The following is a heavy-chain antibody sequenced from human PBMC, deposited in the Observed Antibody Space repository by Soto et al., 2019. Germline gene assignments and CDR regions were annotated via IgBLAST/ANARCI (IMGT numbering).Heavy chain of an antibody. J-gene: IGHJ4*02. V-gene: IGHV4-34*01. Sequence: SETLSLTCAVYGGSFSGYYWSWIRQPPGKGMEWIGEINHSGSTNYNPSLKSRVTISVDTSKNQFSLKLSFVTAADTAVYYCARGLGNYYDSRLTVYYFDYRGQGTLVTVSS. CDR2: INHSGST. CDR3: ARGLGNYYDSRLTVYYFDY. D-gene: IGHD3-22*01. CDR1: GGSFSGYY.